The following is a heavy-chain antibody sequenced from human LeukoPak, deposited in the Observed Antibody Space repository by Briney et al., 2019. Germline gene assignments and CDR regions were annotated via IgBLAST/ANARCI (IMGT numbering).Heavy chain of an antibody. CDR2: INTYTGHT. D-gene: IGHD6-19*01. CDR3: ARSSGWTTFDY. CDR1: GYSFVTYG. Sequence: ASVKVSCKASGYSFVTYGISWVRQAPGQGLEWMGWINTYTGHTNYAQRFQGRITMTTDTSTSTAYMEIRTLRSDDAAMYCCARSSGWTTFDYWAQGTVVTVSS. J-gene: IGHJ4*02. V-gene: IGHV1-18*01.